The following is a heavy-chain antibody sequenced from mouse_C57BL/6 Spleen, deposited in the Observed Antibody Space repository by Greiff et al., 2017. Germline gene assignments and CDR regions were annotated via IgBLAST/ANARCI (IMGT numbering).Heavy chain of an antibody. CDR1: GFTFSDYY. Sequence: EVKLVESEGGLVQPGSSMKLSCTASGFTFSDYYMAWVRQVPEKGLEWVANINSDGSSTYYLDSLKSRFIIARDNAKNILYLQMSSLKSEDTATYYCARDYYYSSSHWYFDVWGTGTTVTVSS. CDR2: INSDGSST. CDR3: ARDYYYSSSHWYFDV. J-gene: IGHJ1*03. V-gene: IGHV5-16*01. D-gene: IGHD1-1*01.